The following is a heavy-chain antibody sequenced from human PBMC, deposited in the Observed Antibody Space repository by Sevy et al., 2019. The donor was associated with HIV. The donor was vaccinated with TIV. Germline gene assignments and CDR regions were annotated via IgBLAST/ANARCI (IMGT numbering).Heavy chain of an antibody. CDR1: GFTFSKYW. CDR3: ARETGSSHFDY. V-gene: IGHV3-7*01. J-gene: IGHJ4*02. D-gene: IGHD3-10*01. Sequence: GGSLRLSCAASGFTFSKYWMSWVRQAPGKGLEWVANINQDGSEKYYVDSVKGRFTISRDNGKNSLYLQMNSLRAEDTAVYYCARETGSSHFDYWSQGTLVTVSS. CDR2: INQDGSEK.